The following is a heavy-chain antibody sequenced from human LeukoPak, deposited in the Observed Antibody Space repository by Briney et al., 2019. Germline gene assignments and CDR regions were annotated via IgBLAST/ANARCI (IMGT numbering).Heavy chain of an antibody. Sequence: ASVKVSCKASGYTFTGYYMHWVRQAPGQGLEWMEWINPNSGGTNYAQKFQGRVTMTRDTSISTGYMELSRLRSDDTAVYYCARDVGEYCSSVSCYASDYWGQGTLVTVSS. V-gene: IGHV1-2*02. CDR3: ARDVGEYCSSVSCYASDY. CDR1: GYTFTGYY. J-gene: IGHJ4*02. CDR2: INPNSGGT. D-gene: IGHD2-2*01.